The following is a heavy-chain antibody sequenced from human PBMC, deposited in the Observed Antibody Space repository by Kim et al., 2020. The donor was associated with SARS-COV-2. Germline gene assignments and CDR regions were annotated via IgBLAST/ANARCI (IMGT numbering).Heavy chain of an antibody. CDR3: AKGVSITILGVVIRPVLPYYYFDY. CDR2: GSDGST. J-gene: IGHJ4*02. V-gene: IGHV3-23*01. D-gene: IGHD3-3*01. Sequence: GSDGSTYYADSEKDRFTISRDNPKNTLYLRRNRLGAEDTAVYYGAKGVSITILGVVIRPVLPYYYFDYWGQGTLVTVSS.